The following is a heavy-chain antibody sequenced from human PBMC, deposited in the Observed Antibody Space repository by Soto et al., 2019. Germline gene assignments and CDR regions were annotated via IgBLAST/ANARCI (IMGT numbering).Heavy chain of an antibody. CDR1: GYTLTELS. V-gene: IGHV1-24*01. CDR2: FDPEDGET. J-gene: IGHJ4*02. CDR3: ATDPLLTGTTYY. Sequence: ASVKVSCKVSGYTLTELSMHWVRQAPGKGLEWMGGFDPEDGETIYAQKFQGRVTMTEDTSTDTAYMELSSLRSEGTAVYYCATDPLLTGTTYYLGQGTLVTVSS. D-gene: IGHD1-7*01.